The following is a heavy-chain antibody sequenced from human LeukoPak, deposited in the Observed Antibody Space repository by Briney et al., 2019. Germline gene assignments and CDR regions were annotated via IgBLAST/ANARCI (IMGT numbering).Heavy chain of an antibody. Sequence: ASVKVSCKASGYTFTSYGVSWVRQAPGQGLEWMGWISAYNGNTNYAQKLQGRVTMTTDTSTSTAYMELRSLRSDDTAVYYCARDGTIFGVVPYYYGMDVWGQGTTVIVSS. CDR2: ISAYNGNT. V-gene: IGHV1-18*01. D-gene: IGHD3-3*01. CDR1: GYTFTSYG. CDR3: ARDGTIFGVVPYYYGMDV. J-gene: IGHJ6*02.